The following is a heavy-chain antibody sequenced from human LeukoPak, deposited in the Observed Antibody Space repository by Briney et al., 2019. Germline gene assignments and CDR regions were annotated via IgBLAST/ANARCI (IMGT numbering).Heavy chain of an antibody. CDR3: ARGGRTTWHGMDV. CDR1: GFTFSSYA. Sequence: GGSLRLSCAASGFTFSSYAMHWVRQAPGKGLEWVAVIWYDGSNKNYADSVKGRFTISRDNSKNTLYLQMNGLRAEDTAVYYCARGGRTTWHGMDVWGQGTTVTVSS. J-gene: IGHJ6*02. D-gene: IGHD4-17*01. V-gene: IGHV3-33*08. CDR2: IWYDGSNK.